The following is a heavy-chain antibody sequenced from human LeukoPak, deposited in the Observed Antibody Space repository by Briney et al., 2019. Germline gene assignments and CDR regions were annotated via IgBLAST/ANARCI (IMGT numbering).Heavy chain of an antibody. CDR2: ISSGSEDI. CDR3: AKCRDGYNWLDY. Sequence: GGSLRLSCAASGFTFSAFSMTWIRQAPEKGLEWVSYISSGSEDILYADSVKGRFTISRDNSKNTLYLQMNRLRDEDTAVYYCAKCRDGYNWLDYWGQGTLVTVSS. V-gene: IGHV3-11*06. J-gene: IGHJ4*02. CDR1: GFTFSAFS. D-gene: IGHD5-24*01.